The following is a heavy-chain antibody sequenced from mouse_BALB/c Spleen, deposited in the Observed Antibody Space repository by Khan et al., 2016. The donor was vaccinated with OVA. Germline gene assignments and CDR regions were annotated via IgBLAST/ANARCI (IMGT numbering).Heavy chain of an antibody. V-gene: IGHV1-4*01. Sequence: VQLQQSGAELVKPGASVKMSCKASGYTFTSYTMHWVKQRPGQGLEWIGYINPSSGYTKYNQTFKDKATLTADKSSSPAYMQLSSLTSEDSAVYYCARKSTRAAYWGQGTTLTVSS. D-gene: IGHD3-1*01. J-gene: IGHJ2*01. CDR2: INPSSGYT. CDR1: GYTFTSYT. CDR3: ARKSTRAAY.